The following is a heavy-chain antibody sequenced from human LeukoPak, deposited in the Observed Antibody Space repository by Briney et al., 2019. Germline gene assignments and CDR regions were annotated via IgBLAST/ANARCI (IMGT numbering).Heavy chain of an antibody. CDR1: GFTFSSYA. CDR2: ISGSGGGT. CDR3: AKTTAGYSSGRYPGWPVDY. J-gene: IGHJ4*02. V-gene: IGHV3-23*01. D-gene: IGHD6-19*01. Sequence: GGSLRLSCGASGFTFSSYAVSWDRQAPGGGREWVSSISGSGGGTYYAASVKGRFTISRDNSKNTVYLQMNSLSTEDTAVYYCAKTTAGYSSGRYPGWPVDYWGQGTLVTVSS.